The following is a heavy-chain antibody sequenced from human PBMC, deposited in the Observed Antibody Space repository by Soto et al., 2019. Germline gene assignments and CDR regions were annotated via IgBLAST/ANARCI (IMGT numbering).Heavy chain of an antibody. V-gene: IGHV3-30*18. J-gene: IGHJ4*02. D-gene: IGHD3-3*01. Sequence: GGSLRLSCAASGFTFSSYGMHWVRQAPGKGLEWVAVISYDGSNKYYADSVKGRFTISRDNSKNTLYLQMNSLRAEDTAVYHCAKQYDFWSGPLDYWGQGTLVPVSS. CDR3: AKQYDFWSGPLDY. CDR2: ISYDGSNK. CDR1: GFTFSSYG.